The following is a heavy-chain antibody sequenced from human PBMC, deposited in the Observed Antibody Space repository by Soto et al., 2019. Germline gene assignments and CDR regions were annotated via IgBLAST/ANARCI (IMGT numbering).Heavy chain of an antibody. Sequence: GASVKVSCKASGYTFTSYAMHWVRQAPGQGLEWMGIINPSGGSTSYAQKFQGRVTMTRDTSTSTVYMELSSLRSEDTAVYYCATPKRNYYDSRDPGFDYWGQGTLVTVSS. CDR2: INPSGGST. D-gene: IGHD3-22*01. V-gene: IGHV1-46*01. CDR1: GYTFTSYA. CDR3: ATPKRNYYDSRDPGFDY. J-gene: IGHJ4*02.